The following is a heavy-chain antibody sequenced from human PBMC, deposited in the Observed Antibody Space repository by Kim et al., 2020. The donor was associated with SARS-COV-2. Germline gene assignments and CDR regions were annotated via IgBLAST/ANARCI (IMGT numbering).Heavy chain of an antibody. V-gene: IGHV3-23*01. J-gene: IGHJ4*02. D-gene: IGHD1-26*01. Sequence: GGSLRLSCAASGFTFSSYAMSWVRQAPGKGLEWVSAISGSGGSTYYADSVKGRFTISRDNSKNTLYLQMNSLRAEDTAVYYCATDPVGATTIYWGQGTLVTVSS. CDR1: GFTFSSYA. CDR3: ATDPVGATTIY. CDR2: ISGSGGST.